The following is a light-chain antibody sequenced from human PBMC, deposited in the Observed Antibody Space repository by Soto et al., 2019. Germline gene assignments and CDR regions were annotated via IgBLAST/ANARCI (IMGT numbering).Light chain of an antibody. J-gene: IGKJ5*01. CDR3: QQYDSSPIT. Sequence: EIVLTQSPGILSLSPGENEKLLCRASQSVSSSYLAWYQQKPGQAPSLLIYGTSRRATGIPDRFSGSGSGTDFTLTISRLEPEDFAVYYCQQYDSSPITFAQGTRLEI. CDR2: GTS. CDR1: QSVSSSY. V-gene: IGKV3-20*01.